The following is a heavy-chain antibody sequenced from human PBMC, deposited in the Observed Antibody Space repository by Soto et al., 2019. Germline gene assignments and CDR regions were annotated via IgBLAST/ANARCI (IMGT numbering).Heavy chain of an antibody. Sequence: SETLSLTCAVYGGSFSGYYWSWIRQPPGKGLEWIGEINHSGSTNYNPSLKSRVTISVDTSKNQFSLKLSSVTAADTAVYYCVRGDKDIVATIDYWGKGTLVTVSS. CDR3: VRGDKDIVATIDY. J-gene: IGHJ4*02. D-gene: IGHD5-12*01. V-gene: IGHV4-34*01. CDR2: INHSGST. CDR1: GGSFSGYY.